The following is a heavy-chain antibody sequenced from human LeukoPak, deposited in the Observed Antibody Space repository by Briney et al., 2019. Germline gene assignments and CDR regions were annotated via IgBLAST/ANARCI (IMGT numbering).Heavy chain of an antibody. CDR2: IIPILGIA. CDR3: AREGIPDAFDI. J-gene: IGHJ3*02. Sequence: SVKVSCKASGGTFSSYAICWVRQAPGQGLEWMGRIIPILGIANYAQKFQGRVTITADKSTSTAYMELSSLRSEDTAVYYCAREGIPDAFDIWGQGTMVTVSS. CDR1: GGTFSSYA. D-gene: IGHD2-21*01. V-gene: IGHV1-69*04.